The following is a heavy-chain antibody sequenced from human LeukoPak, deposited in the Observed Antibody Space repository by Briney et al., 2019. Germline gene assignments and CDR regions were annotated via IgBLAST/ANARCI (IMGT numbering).Heavy chain of an antibody. Sequence: GRSLRLSCAASGFTFSSYGMHWVRQAPGKGLEWVAVISYDGSNTYYADSVKGRFTISRDNSKNMLYLQMNSLRAEDTAVYYCAKPYFYGSRSYMDYWGQGTLVTVSS. J-gene: IGHJ4*02. CDR1: GFTFSSYG. V-gene: IGHV3-30*18. D-gene: IGHD3-10*01. CDR2: ISYDGSNT. CDR3: AKPYFYGSRSYMDY.